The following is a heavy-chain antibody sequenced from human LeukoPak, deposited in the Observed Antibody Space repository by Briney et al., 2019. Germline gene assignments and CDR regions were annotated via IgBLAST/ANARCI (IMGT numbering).Heavy chain of an antibody. CDR1: GFTFSTYA. CDR2: ISSNGGAT. D-gene: IGHD1-26*01. V-gene: IGHV3-64D*09. J-gene: IGHJ4*02. CDR3: AEVGASSGLDN. Sequence: PGGSLRLSCSASGFTFSTYAMHWVRQAPGKGLEYVSAISSNGGATYYADSVRGRFTISRDNSKKMLYLQMSSLTTEDTAVYYCAEVGASSGLDNWGQGTLVTVSS.